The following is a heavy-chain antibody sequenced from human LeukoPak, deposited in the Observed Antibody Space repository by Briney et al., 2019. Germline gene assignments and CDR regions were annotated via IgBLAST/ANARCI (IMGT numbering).Heavy chain of an antibody. Sequence: PSQTLSLTCTVSGGSISSGSYYWSWIRQPAGKGLEWIGRIYTSGSTNYNPSLKSRVTMSVDTSKNQFSLKLSSVTAADTAVYYCARGGSGYYIAVFDYWGQGTLVTVSS. CDR2: IYTSGST. D-gene: IGHD5-12*01. CDR3: ARGGSGYYIAVFDY. CDR1: GGSISSGSYY. J-gene: IGHJ4*02. V-gene: IGHV4-61*02.